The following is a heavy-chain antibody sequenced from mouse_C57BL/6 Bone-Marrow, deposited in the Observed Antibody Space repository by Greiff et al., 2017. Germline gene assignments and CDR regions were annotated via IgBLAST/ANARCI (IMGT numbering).Heavy chain of an antibody. CDR1: GFTFTDYY. J-gene: IGHJ2*01. CDR2: IRNKANGYTT. D-gene: IGHD2-3*01. V-gene: IGHV7-3*01. CDR3: ARYTPDDYYPY. Sequence: EVQRVEPGGGLVQPGGSLSLSCAASGFTFTDYYMSWVRQPPGKALEWLGFIRNKANGYTTEYSASVKGRFTISRDNSQSILYLQMNALRAEDSATYYCARYTPDDYYPYWGQGTTLTVSS.